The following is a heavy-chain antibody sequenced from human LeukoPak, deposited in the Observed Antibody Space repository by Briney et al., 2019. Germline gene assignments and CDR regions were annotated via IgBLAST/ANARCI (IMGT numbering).Heavy chain of an antibody. V-gene: IGHV3-33*05. J-gene: IGHJ4*02. D-gene: IGHD2-21*01. CDR2: IQNDASTE. CDR3: ARELSQIVWGGLDY. CDR1: GFIFSHYG. Sequence: WRSLRLSCAASGFIFSHYGMHWVRQAPGKGLEWVAVIQNDASTENFADSVKGRLTSSRDNAKNTVVVEMNSLRVEDTAVYYCARELSQIVWGGLDYGGQGTLVSVSS.